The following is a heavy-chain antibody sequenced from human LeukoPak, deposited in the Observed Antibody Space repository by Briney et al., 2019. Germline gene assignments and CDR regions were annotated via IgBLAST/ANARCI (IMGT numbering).Heavy chain of an antibody. D-gene: IGHD3-10*01. CDR3: ARDGLLLLWFGYYGMDV. J-gene: IGHJ6*02. Sequence: PGGSLRLSCAASGFTFPSYAMNWVRQAPGKGLEWVSAISGTGSHTYYADTVKGRFTISRDNSKNTLYLQMNSLRAEDTAVYYCARDGLLLLWFGYYGMDVWGQGTTVTVSS. CDR1: GFTFPSYA. CDR2: ISGTGSHT. V-gene: IGHV3-23*01.